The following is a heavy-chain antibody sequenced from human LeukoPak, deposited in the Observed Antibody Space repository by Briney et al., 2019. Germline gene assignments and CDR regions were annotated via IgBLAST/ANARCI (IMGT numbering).Heavy chain of an antibody. J-gene: IGHJ5*02. Sequence: GGSLRLSCAASGFTFSSSAMSWVRQAPGKGLEWVSAIHTSGDTCYADSVKGRFTISRDTSKNTLYLQINSLRVEDTAVYYCIVFGDSNHWGQGTLVTVSS. V-gene: IGHV3-23*05. CDR2: IHTSGDT. CDR3: IVFGDSNH. CDR1: GFTFSSSA. D-gene: IGHD4-17*01.